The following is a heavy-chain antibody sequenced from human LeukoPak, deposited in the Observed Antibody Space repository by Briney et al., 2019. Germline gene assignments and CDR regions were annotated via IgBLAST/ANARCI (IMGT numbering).Heavy chain of an antibody. V-gene: IGHV3-48*02. Sequence: PGGSLRLSCAASGFTFGTYAMNWVCQAPGKGLEWVSYISSSSSTIYFPDSVKGRFTISRDNAKNSLYLQMNGLRDEDTAVYYCARDAGSGYFDYWGQGTLVTVSS. CDR3: ARDAGSGYFDY. J-gene: IGHJ4*02. CDR2: ISSSSSTI. CDR1: GFTFGTYA. D-gene: IGHD6-19*01.